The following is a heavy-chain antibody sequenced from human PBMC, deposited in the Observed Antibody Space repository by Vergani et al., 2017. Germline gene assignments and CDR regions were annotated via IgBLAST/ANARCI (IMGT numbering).Heavy chain of an antibody. Sequence: EVQLVETGGGLIQPGGSLRLSCAASGFTVSSNYMSWVRQAPGNGLEWVSVIYSGGSTYYADSVKGRFTISRDNSKNTLYLQMNSLRAEDTAVYYCARGWIQLLSGGDAFDIWGQGTMVTVSS. D-gene: IGHD5-18*01. J-gene: IGHJ3*02. V-gene: IGHV3-53*02. CDR2: IYSGGST. CDR3: ARGWIQLLSGGDAFDI. CDR1: GFTVSSNY.